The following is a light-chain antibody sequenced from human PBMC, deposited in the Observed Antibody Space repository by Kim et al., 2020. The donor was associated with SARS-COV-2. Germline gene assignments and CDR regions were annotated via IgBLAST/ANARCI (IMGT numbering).Light chain of an antibody. CDR3: QAWDSSTHNYV. CDR1: KLGDKY. Sequence: SYELTQPPSVSVSPGQTASITCSGYKLGDKYVSWYQQKPGQSPVVVIYQDKQRPSGIPERFSGSNSGNTATLTISGTQAMDEADYYCQAWDSSTHNYVFG. CDR2: QDK. J-gene: IGLJ1*01. V-gene: IGLV3-1*01.